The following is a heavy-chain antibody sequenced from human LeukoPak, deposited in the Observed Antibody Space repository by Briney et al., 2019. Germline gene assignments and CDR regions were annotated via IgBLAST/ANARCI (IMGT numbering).Heavy chain of an antibody. D-gene: IGHD3-22*01. V-gene: IGHV4-39*01. CDR2: IYYSGST. CDR1: GGSISSSNYY. Sequence: SETLSLTCTVSGGSISSSNYYWGWIRQPPGKGLEWIGSIYYSGSTYYNPSLKSRVTISVDTSKNQFSLKLSSVTAADTAVYYCASHYDSSGYPNWFDPWGQGTLVTVSS. CDR3: ASHYDSSGYPNWFDP. J-gene: IGHJ5*02.